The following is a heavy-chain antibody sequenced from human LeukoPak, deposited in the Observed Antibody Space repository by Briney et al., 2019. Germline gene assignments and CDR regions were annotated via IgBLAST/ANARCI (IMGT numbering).Heavy chain of an antibody. CDR1: GFSFSSYG. V-gene: IGHV3-30*18. D-gene: IGHD1-26*01. Sequence: GGSLRLSCAASGFSFSSYGMHWVRQAPGKGLEWVAVISYDGSNEYYADSVKGRFTVSRDDSKNTLYLQMNSLRAEDTAVYYCAKDWEVFDYWGQGTLVTVSS. CDR2: ISYDGSNE. J-gene: IGHJ4*02. CDR3: AKDWEVFDY.